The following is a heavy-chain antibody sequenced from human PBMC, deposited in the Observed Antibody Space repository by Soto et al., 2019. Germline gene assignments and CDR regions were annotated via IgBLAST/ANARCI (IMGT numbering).Heavy chain of an antibody. CDR1: GFSFKNYA. CDR2: ISHNDEPTI. V-gene: IGHV3-30-3*01. D-gene: IGHD3-10*01. Sequence: QVQLVESGGGVVQPGSSLRLSCAASGFSFKNYAFHWVRQAPGKGLEWVALISHNDEPTICYADSVQGRFTISRDNFKNTVYLQMNSLRDEDTSVYHCARGVRAETYYNAFDYWGQGTQVTVSS. J-gene: IGHJ4*01. CDR3: ARGVRAETYYNAFDY.